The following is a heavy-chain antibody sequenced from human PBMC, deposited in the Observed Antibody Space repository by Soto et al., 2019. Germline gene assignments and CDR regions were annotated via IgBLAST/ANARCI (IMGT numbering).Heavy chain of an antibody. CDR1: GGSFSGYY. CDR3: AYESCSGGSCYSLDYY. Sequence: QVQLQQWGAGLLKPSETLSLTCAVYGGSFSGYYWSWIRQPPGKGLEWIGEINHSGSTNYNPSLKRGVTISVDTSKNQFSMKLSSVTAADTAVYYCAYESCSGGSCYSLDYYWGQGTLVTVSS. CDR2: INHSGST. V-gene: IGHV4-34*01. J-gene: IGHJ4*02. D-gene: IGHD2-15*01.